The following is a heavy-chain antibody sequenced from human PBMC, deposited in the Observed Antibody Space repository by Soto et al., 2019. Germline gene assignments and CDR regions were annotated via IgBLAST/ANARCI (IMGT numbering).Heavy chain of an antibody. CDR2: IYYSGST. J-gene: IGHJ1*01. CDR3: ARVGYDSSGSGYLRH. V-gene: IGHV4-59*01. D-gene: IGHD3-22*01. CDR1: GDSISSYY. Sequence: PSETLSLTCTVSGDSISSYYCSWIRQPPGKGLEWIGYIYYSGSTNYNPSLKSRVTISVDTPKNQFSLKLSSVTAADTAVYYCARVGYDSSGSGYLRHWGQGTLVTVSS.